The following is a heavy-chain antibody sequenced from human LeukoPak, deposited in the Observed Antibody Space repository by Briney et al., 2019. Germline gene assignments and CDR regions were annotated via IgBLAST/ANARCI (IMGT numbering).Heavy chain of an antibody. CDR3: ARGPMITFGGVIAEIPDY. J-gene: IGHJ4*02. Sequence: ASVKVSCKASGYTFTSYGISWVRQAPGQGLEWMGWISAYNGNTNYAQKLQGRVTMTTDTSTSTAYMELRSLRSDDTAVYYCARGPMITFGGVIAEIPDYWGQGTLVTVSS. CDR1: GYTFTSYG. CDR2: ISAYNGNT. D-gene: IGHD3-16*02. V-gene: IGHV1-18*01.